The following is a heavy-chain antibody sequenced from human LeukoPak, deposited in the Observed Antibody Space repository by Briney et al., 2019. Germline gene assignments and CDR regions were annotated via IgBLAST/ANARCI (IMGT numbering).Heavy chain of an antibody. V-gene: IGHV3-33*06. D-gene: IGHD6-19*01. J-gene: IGHJ4*02. CDR2: IWYDGSNK. CDR1: GFTFSSYG. CDR3: AKDHSSGWSGLFDY. Sequence: GGSLRLSCAASGFTFSSYGMHWVRQAPGKGLEWVAVIWYDGSNKYYADSVKGRFTISRDNSKNTLYLQMNSLRAEDTAVYYCAKDHSSGWSGLFDYWGQGPPVTASS.